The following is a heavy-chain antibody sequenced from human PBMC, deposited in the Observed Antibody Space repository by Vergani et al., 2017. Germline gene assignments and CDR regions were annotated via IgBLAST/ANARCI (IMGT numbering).Heavy chain of an antibody. V-gene: IGHV4-30-2*01. Sequence: QLQLQESASGLVKPSQTLSLTCAVSGGSISSGGYSWSWIRQPPGKGLEWIGYIYHSGSTYYNPSLKSRVTISVDRSKTQSSLELSSVTAADTAVYYCARDLGGGPPDYYYFMDVWGKGTTVTVSS. D-gene: IGHD3-16*01. CDR1: GGSISSGGYS. CDR2: IYHSGST. J-gene: IGHJ6*03. CDR3: ARDLGGGPPDYYYFMDV.